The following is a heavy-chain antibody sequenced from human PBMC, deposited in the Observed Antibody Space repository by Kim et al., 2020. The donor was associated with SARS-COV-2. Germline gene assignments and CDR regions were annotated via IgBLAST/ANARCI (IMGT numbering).Heavy chain of an antibody. CDR1: GFTFNTFG. J-gene: IGHJ5*01. D-gene: IGHD5-18*01. CDR3: AKSACNSRHHDS. V-gene: IGHV3-30*02. CDR2: ILWDGRDQ. Sequence: GGSLRHSCAASGFTFNTFGMSWVRQAPGKGLEWVAFILWDGRDQYCVDSVHGRCTVSRDNSKTTLYLQLNSLRTEDTAVYYCAKSACNSRHHDSSGHGT.